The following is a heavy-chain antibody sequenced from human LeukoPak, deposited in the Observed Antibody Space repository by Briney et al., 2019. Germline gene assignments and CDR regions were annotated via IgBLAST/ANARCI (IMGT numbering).Heavy chain of an antibody. J-gene: IGHJ5*02. CDR1: GGSISSYY. V-gene: IGHV4-4*07. CDR3: ARVSGTTGTTNWFDP. D-gene: IGHD1-1*01. Sequence: SETLSLTCTVSGGSISSYYWSWIRQPAGKGLEWIGRIYTSGSTNYNPSLKSRVTMSVDTSKNQFSLKLSSVTAADTAVYYWARVSGTTGTTNWFDPWGQGTLVTVST. CDR2: IYTSGST.